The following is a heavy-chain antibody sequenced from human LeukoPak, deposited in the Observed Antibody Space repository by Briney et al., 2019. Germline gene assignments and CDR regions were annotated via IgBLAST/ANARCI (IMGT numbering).Heavy chain of an antibody. CDR3: ARAAGDTYGYRYYSDY. CDR1: GYTFTSYY. J-gene: IGHJ4*02. V-gene: IGHV1-46*01. D-gene: IGHD5-18*01. Sequence: ASVKVSCKASGYTFTSYYLHWVRQAPGQGLEWMELINPNGDTNYAQKFQGRVTMTRDTSTSTVYMELNSPRSEDTAVYYCARAAGDTYGYRYYSDYWGQGTLVSVSS. CDR2: INPNGDT.